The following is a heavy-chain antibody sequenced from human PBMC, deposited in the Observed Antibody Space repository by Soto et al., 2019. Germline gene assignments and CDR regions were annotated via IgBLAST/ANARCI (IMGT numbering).Heavy chain of an antibody. J-gene: IGHJ4*02. CDR1: GFTFSVYS. Sequence: EVQLVESGGGLVQPGGSLRLSCAASGFTFSVYSMNWIRQAPGKGLQWVSYMTSDMKTIHYADSVKGRFTISRDNAKNLVYLQMTSLRDEDTAVYYCARSGEGHFDYWGQGALVTVSS. CDR2: MTSDMKTI. V-gene: IGHV3-48*02. D-gene: IGHD3-10*01. CDR3: ARSGEGHFDY.